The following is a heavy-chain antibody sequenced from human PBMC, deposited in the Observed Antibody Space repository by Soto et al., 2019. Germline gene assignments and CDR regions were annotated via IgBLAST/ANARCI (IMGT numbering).Heavy chain of an antibody. CDR1: GYTFRGYD. Sequence: EVQVVASGGGLVQPGGSLRLSCEGFGYTFRGYDMIWVRQAPGKGLECVSYISSDENIVNYADSVKGRFTISRDSAKNSLFQQMNSLRDEDTAVYYCVRDGGVVTTWGYYWGQGAQVTVSS. V-gene: IGHV3-48*02. CDR3: VRDGGVVTTWGYY. D-gene: IGHD3-3*01. CDR2: ISSDENIV. J-gene: IGHJ4*02.